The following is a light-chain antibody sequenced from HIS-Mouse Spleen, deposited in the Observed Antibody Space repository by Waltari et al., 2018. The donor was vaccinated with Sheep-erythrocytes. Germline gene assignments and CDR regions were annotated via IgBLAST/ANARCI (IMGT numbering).Light chain of an antibody. J-gene: IGLJ1*01. CDR3: CSYAGSYNHV. CDR1: SSHCGCYNY. Sequence: QSALTQPRSVSGSPGQSVTISCPGTSSHCGCYNYVPWYQQNPGKAPKLMIYDVSKRPSGVPDRFSGSKSGNTASLTISGLQAEDEADYYCCSYAGSYNHVFATGTKVTVL. V-gene: IGLV2-11*01. CDR2: DVS.